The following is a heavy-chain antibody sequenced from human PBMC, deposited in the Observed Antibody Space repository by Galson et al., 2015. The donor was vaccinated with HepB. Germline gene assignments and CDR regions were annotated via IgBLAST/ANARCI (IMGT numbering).Heavy chain of an antibody. CDR2: MKEDGRER. CDR1: GFTLSDYW. CDR3: ARLEGFGYYMDV. D-gene: IGHD3-10*01. J-gene: IGHJ6*03. Sequence: SLRLSCATSGFTLSDYWMMWVRQAPGKGLESVANMKEDGRERYYVDSVKGRFTISRDNAKNSLYLQMNSLRAEDTAVYYCARLEGFGYYMDVWGKGTTVTVSS. V-gene: IGHV3-7*01.